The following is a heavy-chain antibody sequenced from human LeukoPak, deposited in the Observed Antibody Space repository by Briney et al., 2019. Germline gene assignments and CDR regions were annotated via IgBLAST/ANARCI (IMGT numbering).Heavy chain of an antibody. D-gene: IGHD2-2*01. Sequence: PSETLSLTCAVYGGSFSGYYWSWIRQPPGKGLEWIGETNHSGSTNYNPSLKSRVTISVDTSKNQFSLKLSSVTAADTAVYYCARSVVVPAAIPREYYYYGMDVWGKGTTVTVSS. CDR1: GGSFSGYY. CDR2: TNHSGST. V-gene: IGHV4-34*01. CDR3: ARSVVVPAAIPREYYYYGMDV. J-gene: IGHJ6*04.